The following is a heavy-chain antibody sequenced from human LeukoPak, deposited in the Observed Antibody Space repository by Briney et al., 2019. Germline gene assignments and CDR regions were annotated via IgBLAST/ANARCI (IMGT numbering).Heavy chain of an antibody. CDR1: GFTFSSYS. V-gene: IGHV3-21*01. D-gene: IGHD3-16*02. J-gene: IGHJ4*02. CDR2: ISSSSSYI. CDR3: ARTGIDYVWGSYRAQYDY. Sequence: GGSLRLSCAASGFTFSSYSMNWVRQAPGKGLEWVSSISSSSSYIYYADSVKGRFTISRDNAKNSLYLQMNSLRAEDTAVYYCARTGIDYVWGSYRAQYDYWGQGTLVTVSS.